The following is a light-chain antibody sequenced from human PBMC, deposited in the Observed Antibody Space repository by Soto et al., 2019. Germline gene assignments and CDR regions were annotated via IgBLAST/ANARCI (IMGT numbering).Light chain of an antibody. V-gene: IGLV2-23*03. Sequence: QSALTQPASVSGSPGQSITISCTGTSSDVGSYNLVSWYQQHPGKAPKLMIYEGSKRPSGVSNRFSGSKSGNTASLTFSGLQAEDEADYYCCSYAGSSTVEFGGGTQLTVL. CDR3: CSYAGSSTVE. CDR1: SSDVGSYNL. CDR2: EGS. J-gene: IGLJ7*01.